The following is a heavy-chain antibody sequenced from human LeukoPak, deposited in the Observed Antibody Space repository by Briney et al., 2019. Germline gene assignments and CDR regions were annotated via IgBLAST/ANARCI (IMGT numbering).Heavy chain of an antibody. Sequence: GGSLRLSCAASGFTFSSYGMHWVRQAPGKGLEWVAVISYDGSHIYYADSVKGRFTIPRDHSKNTLYLQMDSLRAEDTAVYYCANDYSNYGFDSWGQGTLVTVSS. J-gene: IGHJ4*02. D-gene: IGHD4-11*01. CDR2: ISYDGSHI. V-gene: IGHV3-30*18. CDR1: GFTFSSYG. CDR3: ANDYSNYGFDS.